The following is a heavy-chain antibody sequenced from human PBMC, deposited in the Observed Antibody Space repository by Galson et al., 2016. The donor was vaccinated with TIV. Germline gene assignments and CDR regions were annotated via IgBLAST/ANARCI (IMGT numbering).Heavy chain of an antibody. D-gene: IGHD3-10*01. CDR1: GYTFSSYS. CDR3: ARGRGYNFASGSSYFDF. V-gene: IGHV1-18*04. CDR2: ISGYSGNT. Sequence: SVKVSCKASGYTFSSYSINWVRRAPGQGLEWMGWISGYSGNTNYAQKFQGRVTITADTSTSTIYMELSSLRSEDTAVYYCARGRGYNFASGSSYFDFWGQGTLVTVSS. J-gene: IGHJ4*02.